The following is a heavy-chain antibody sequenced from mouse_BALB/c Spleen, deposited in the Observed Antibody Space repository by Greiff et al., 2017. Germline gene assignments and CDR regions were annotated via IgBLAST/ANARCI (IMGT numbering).Heavy chain of an antibody. J-gene: IGHJ4*01. CDR1: GFSLTSYG. CDR2: IWSGGST. V-gene: IGHV2-4-1*01. Sequence: VKLMESGPGLVQPSQSLSITCTVSGFSLTSYGVHWVRQSPGKGLEWLGVIWSGGSTDYNAAFISRLSISKDNSKSQVFFKMNSLQADDTAIYYCARKDDGYSYYYAMDYWGQGTSVTVSS. D-gene: IGHD2-3*01. CDR3: ARKDDGYSYYYAMDY.